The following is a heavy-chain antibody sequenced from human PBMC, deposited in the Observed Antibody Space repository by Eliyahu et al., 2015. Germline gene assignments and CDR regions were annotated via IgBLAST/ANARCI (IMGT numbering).Heavy chain of an antibody. J-gene: IGHJ4*02. D-gene: IGHD5-12*01. CDR3: AKESHSGYDSLVSFDY. CDR2: XSGSGGST. V-gene: IGHV3-23*01. Sequence: EVQLLESGGGLVQPGGSLRLSCXASGFXFXXYGMSWVRQXPGKGLEWXSAXSGSGGSTYYADSVKGRFTISRDNSKNTLYLQMNSLRAEDTAVYYCAKESHSGYDSLVSFDYWGQGTLVTVSS. CDR1: GFXFXXYG.